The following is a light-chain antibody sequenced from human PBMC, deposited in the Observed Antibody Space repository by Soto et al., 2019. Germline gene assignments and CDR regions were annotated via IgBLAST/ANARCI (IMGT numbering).Light chain of an antibody. CDR2: HVS. CDR1: SSDVGGYDY. Sequence: QSVLTQPTSVSGFPGQSSTIPCTGTSSDVGGYDYVSWYQQRPGKAPKFIIYHVSNRPSGVSYRFSGSKSGNTASLTISGLQAEDEADYYCISYTTSSTYVFGTGTKVTVL. CDR3: ISYTTSSTYV. V-gene: IGLV2-14*01. J-gene: IGLJ1*01.